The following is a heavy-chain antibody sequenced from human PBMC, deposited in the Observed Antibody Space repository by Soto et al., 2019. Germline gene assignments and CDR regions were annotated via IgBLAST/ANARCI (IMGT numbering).Heavy chain of an antibody. Sequence: EVQLWESGGGLVQPGGSLRLSCAASGSTFSSYDMSWVREAPGKGLEWVSVISGSGDTTYYADSVKGRFTISRDNSKNTLYVQMNSLRAEDTAVYYCPRELGYCSGGSWYMDAAFDFWGQETILTVSS. CDR2: ISGSGDTT. CDR1: GSTFSSYD. CDR3: PRELGYCSGGSWYMDAAFDF. J-gene: IGHJ3*01. V-gene: IGHV3-23*01. D-gene: IGHD2-15*01.